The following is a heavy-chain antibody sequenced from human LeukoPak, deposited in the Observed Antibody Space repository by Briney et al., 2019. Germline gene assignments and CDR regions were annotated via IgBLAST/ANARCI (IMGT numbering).Heavy chain of an antibody. J-gene: IGHJ4*02. Sequence: SETLSLTCAVYGGSFSVYYWHWIRQSPGKGLEWIGQINHSGSTNYNPPLKSRVTISLDTSKNQFSLKLSSVTAADTAVYYCAGHHPRNTVGFWGQGTLVTVSS. CDR1: GGSFSVYY. V-gene: IGHV4-34*01. CDR3: AGHHPRNTVGF. D-gene: IGHD2/OR15-2a*01. CDR2: INHSGST.